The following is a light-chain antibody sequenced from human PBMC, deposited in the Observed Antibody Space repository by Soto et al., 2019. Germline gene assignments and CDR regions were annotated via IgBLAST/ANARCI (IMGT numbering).Light chain of an antibody. CDR1: QSVSSSY. CDR3: HQYGSSPYT. Sequence: EIVLTQSPGTLSWSPGERATISCRASQSVSSSYLAWYKQKPGQAPRLLMYGASSRATGIPGRFRGRWSGTDFPLTISRLEPEDFSVYYCHQYGSSPYTFGQGTKLEIK. J-gene: IGKJ2*01. V-gene: IGKV3-20*01. CDR2: GAS.